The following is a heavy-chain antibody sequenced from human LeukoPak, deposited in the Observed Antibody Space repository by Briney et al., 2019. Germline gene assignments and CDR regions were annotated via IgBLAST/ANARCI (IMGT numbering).Heavy chain of an antibody. CDR3: AREKSSHCCYYFDY. CDR2: IIPILGIA. J-gene: IGHJ4*02. V-gene: IGHV1-69*04. CDR1: GGTFSSYT. Sequence: VASVKVSCKASGGTFSSYTIGWVLQAPGQGLEWIGRIIPILGIANYAQKFQGRVTITADKSTSTAYMELSSLRSEDTAVYYCAREKSSHCCYYFDYWGQGTLVTVSS. D-gene: IGHD2-21*02.